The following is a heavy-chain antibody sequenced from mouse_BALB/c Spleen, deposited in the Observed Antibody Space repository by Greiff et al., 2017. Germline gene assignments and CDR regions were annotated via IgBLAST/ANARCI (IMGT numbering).Heavy chain of an antibody. V-gene: IGHV5-4*02. D-gene: IGHD1-1*01. J-gene: IGHJ2*01. CDR2: ISDGGSYT. CDR3: ARGGYGSYYFDY. CDR1: GFTFSDYY. Sequence: DVQLVESGGGLVKPGGSLKLSCAASGFTFSDYYMYWVRQTPEKRLEWVATISDGGSYTYYPDSVKGRFTISRDNAKNNLYLQMSSLKSEDTAMYYCARGGYGSYYFDYWGQGTTLTVSS.